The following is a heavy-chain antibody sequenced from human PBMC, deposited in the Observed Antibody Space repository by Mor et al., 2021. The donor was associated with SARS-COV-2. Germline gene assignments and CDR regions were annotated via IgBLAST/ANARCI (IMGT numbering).Heavy chain of an antibody. D-gene: IGHD1-26*01. J-gene: IGHJ4*02. CDR3: ARSGSYRINYFNY. V-gene: IGHV3-30-3*01. Sequence: SSYAMHWVRQAPGKGLEWVAVISYDGSNKYYADSVKGRFTISRDNSKNTLYLQMNSLRAEDTAVYYCARSGSYRINYFNYWGQG. CDR1: SSYA. CDR2: ISYDGSNK.